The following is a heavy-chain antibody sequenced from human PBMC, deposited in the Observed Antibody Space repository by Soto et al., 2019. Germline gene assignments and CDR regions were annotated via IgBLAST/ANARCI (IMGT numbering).Heavy chain of an antibody. V-gene: IGHV3-74*01. CDR3: ARAIAAAGLDDY. D-gene: IGHD6-13*01. CDR1: GFTFSSYW. J-gene: IGHJ4*02. CDR2: INSDGSTI. Sequence: EVQLVESGGGLVQPGGSLRLSCAASGFTFSSYWMHWVRQAPGKGLVWVSRINSDGSTISYADSVKGRFTISRDNAKDTLYLQMNSLRAEDTAVYYCARAIAAAGLDDYWGQGTLVTVSS.